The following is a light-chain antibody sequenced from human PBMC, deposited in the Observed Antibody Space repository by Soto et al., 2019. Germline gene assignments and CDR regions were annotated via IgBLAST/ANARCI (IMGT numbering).Light chain of an antibody. V-gene: IGKV3D-15*01. J-gene: IGKJ4*01. CDR1: QNVASN. Sequence: VMTQSPANLSVSPGEGVTLFCRANQNVASNIAWYQVKPAQPPRLLIYASSTRATGIPATFSGSGSGTQFSLTISSLQSEDSAVYYCQQYYHWGLSFGGWTKVEI. CDR3: QQYYHWGLS. CDR2: ASS.